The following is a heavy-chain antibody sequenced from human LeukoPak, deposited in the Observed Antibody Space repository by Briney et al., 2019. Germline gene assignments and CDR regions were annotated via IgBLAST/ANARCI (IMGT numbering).Heavy chain of an antibody. CDR2: IKSKTDGGTT. Sequence: GGSLRLSCAASGFTFSSYEMNWVRQAPGKGLEWVGRIKSKTDGGTTDYAAPVKGRFTISRDDSKNTLYLQMNSLKTEDTAVYYCTTDHYPGTAGFDYWGQGTLVTVSS. V-gene: IGHV3-15*01. CDR3: TTDHYPGTAGFDY. D-gene: IGHD6-13*01. CDR1: GFTFSSYE. J-gene: IGHJ4*02.